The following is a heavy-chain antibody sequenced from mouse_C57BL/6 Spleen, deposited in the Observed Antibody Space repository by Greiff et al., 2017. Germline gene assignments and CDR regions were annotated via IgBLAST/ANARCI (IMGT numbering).Heavy chain of an antibody. V-gene: IGHV1-82*01. Sequence: QVQLQQSGPELVKPGASVKISCKASGYAFSSSWMNWVKQRPGKGLEWIGRIYPGDGDTNYNGKFKGKATLTADKSSSTAYMQLSSLTSEDSAVYFCAGYSNYSWYYFDYWGQGTTLTVSS. CDR1: GYAFSSSW. CDR3: AGYSNYSWYYFDY. J-gene: IGHJ2*01. D-gene: IGHD2-5*01. CDR2: IYPGDGDT.